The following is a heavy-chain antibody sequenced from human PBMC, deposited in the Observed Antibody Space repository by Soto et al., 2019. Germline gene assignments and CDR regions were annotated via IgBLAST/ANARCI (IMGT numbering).Heavy chain of an antibody. CDR3: AKVGRDSYGVDY. CDR1: GFTFSSYG. D-gene: IGHD5-18*01. V-gene: IGHV3-30*18. Sequence: GGSLRLSCAASGFTFSSYGMHWVRQAPGKGLEWVAVISYDGSNKYYADSVKGRFTISRDNSKNTLYLQMNSLRAEDTAVYYCAKVGRDSYGVDYWGQGTLVTVS. J-gene: IGHJ4*02. CDR2: ISYDGSNK.